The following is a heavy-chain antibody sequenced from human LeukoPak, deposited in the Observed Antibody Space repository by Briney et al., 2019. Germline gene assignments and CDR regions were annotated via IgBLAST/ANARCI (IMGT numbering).Heavy chain of an antibody. J-gene: IGHJ3*01. Sequence: SQTLSLTCAFSGDSISSNSAAWNWIRQSPSRGLEWLGRTYYRSNWYNDYAVSVKSRITFNPDTSKNQFSLQLKSVTPEDTAVYYCVRNLDDGSFLAFDFWGQGAVVTVSS. CDR1: GDSISSNSAA. V-gene: IGHV6-1*01. CDR2: TYYRSNWYN. CDR3: VRNLDDGSFLAFDF. D-gene: IGHD3-3*01.